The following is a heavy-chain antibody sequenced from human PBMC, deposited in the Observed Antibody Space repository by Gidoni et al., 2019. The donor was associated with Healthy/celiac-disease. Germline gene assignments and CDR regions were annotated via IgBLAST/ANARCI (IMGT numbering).Heavy chain of an antibody. CDR3: ARETMAAFDY. CDR2: IWYDGSNK. D-gene: IGHD2-8*01. V-gene: IGHV3-33*01. J-gene: IGHJ4*02. CDR1: GFTFSSYG. Sequence: QVQLVESGGGVVQPGRSLRLSCAASGFTFSSYGMHWVRQAPGKGLGWVAVIWYDGSNKYYADSVKGRFTISRDNSKNTLYLQMNSLRAEDTAVYYCARETMAAFDYWGQGTLVTVSS.